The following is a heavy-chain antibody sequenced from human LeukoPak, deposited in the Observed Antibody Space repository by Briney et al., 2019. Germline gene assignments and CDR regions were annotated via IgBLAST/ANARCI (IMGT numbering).Heavy chain of an antibody. CDR1: GFTFSSYS. CDR3: ARVVGSGSYQNWFDP. Sequence: GGSLRLSCAASGFTFSSYSMNWVRQAPGKGLEWVSYISSSGSTIYYADSVKGRFTISRDNAKNSLYLQMSSLRAEDTAVYYCARVVGSGSYQNWFDPWGQGTLVTVSS. CDR2: ISSSGSTI. V-gene: IGHV3-48*04. J-gene: IGHJ5*02. D-gene: IGHD3-10*01.